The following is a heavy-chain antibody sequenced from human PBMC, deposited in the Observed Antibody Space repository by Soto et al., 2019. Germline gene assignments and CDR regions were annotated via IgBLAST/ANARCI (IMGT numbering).Heavy chain of an antibody. J-gene: IGHJ3*02. CDR3: AGLYGSFFDI. CDR2: IYYSGST. D-gene: IGHD3-10*01. V-gene: IGHV4-59*08. CDR1: GGSISSYY. Sequence: SETLSLTCTVSGGSISSYYWSWIRQPPGKGLEWIWYIYYSGSTNYNPSLKSRVTISVDTSKNQFSLKLSSVTAADTAVYYCAGLYGSFFDIWGQGTMVTVS.